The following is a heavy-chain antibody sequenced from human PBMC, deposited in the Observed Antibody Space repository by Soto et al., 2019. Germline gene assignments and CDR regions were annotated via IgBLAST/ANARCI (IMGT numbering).Heavy chain of an antibody. V-gene: IGHV1-2*04. D-gene: IGHD6-13*01. J-gene: IGHJ4*02. CDR1: GYSFTAYY. CDR2: INPDTGGT. Sequence: QVRLLQSGAEVQKSGASVRVSCKASGYSFTAYYVHWVRQAPGQGLEWMGWINPDTGGTDSAQKFQDWVTMTRDTPLTTAFLELTNLKINATAVYYWARVVGRDGSSWYRGGYDSWGKGTLVTVSS. CDR3: ARVVGRDGSSWYRGGYDS.